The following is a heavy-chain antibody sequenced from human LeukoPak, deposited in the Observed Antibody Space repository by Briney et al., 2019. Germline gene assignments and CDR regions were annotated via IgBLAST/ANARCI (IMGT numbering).Heavy chain of an antibody. CDR1: GFIFEEYG. Sequence: GGSLRLSCVASGFIFEEYGMTWVRQAPGKGLEWVSGINGNGGSRGYAASVKGRFTISRDNAKNSLYLQMNSLRAEDTAVYYCAELGITMIGGVWGKGTTVTISS. D-gene: IGHD3-10*02. CDR3: AELGITMIGGV. V-gene: IGHV3-20*04. J-gene: IGHJ6*04. CDR2: INGNGGSR.